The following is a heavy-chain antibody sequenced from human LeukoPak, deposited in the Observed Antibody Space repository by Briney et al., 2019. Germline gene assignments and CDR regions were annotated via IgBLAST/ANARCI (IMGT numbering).Heavy chain of an antibody. V-gene: IGHV4-30-4*08. Sequence: SETLSLTCTVSGDSVSSTDYYWSWVRQAPGKGLELIGYMYYIGGTYYNPSLRSRLTISGDSSKNQFSLRLKSVTAADTAVYYCTRMSTGRYDVWSGYYTASWFDPWGQGALVTVSS. J-gene: IGHJ5*02. CDR3: TRMSTGRYDVWSGYYTASWFDP. D-gene: IGHD3-3*01. CDR1: GDSVSSTDYY. CDR2: MYYIGGT.